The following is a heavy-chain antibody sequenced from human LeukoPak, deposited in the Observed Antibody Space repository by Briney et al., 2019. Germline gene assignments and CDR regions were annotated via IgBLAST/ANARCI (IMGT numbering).Heavy chain of an antibody. CDR3: AKVSSGGDRFDP. CDR2: ISGSGGST. J-gene: IGHJ5*02. D-gene: IGHD3-16*01. Sequence: GGSLRLSCAASGFTFSSYAMSWVRQAPGKGLEWVLAISGSGGSTYYADSVEGRFTISRDNSKNTLYLQMNSLRAEDTAVYYCAKVSSGGDRFDPWGQGTLVTVSS. CDR1: GFTFSSYA. V-gene: IGHV3-23*01.